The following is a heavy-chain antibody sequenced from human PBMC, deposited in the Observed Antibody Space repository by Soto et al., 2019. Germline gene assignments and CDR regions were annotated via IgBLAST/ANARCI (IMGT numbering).Heavy chain of an antibody. CDR3: AKDRQPDGFWPFDH. J-gene: IGHJ4*02. CDR1: GFTFSTYA. V-gene: IGHV3-23*04. Sequence: EVQLVESGGGLVQPRGSLRLSCVASGFTFSTYAMSWVRQAPGQGLEWLSGIYGSGGGISYADSVKGRFTISRDNSRNTLYLQMNSLRTDDTAIYYCAKDRQPDGFWPFDHWGRGTLIIVSS. CDR2: IYGSGGGI. D-gene: IGHD3-3*01.